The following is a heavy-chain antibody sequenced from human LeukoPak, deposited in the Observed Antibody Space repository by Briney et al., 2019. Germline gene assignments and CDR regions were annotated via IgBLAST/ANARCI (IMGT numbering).Heavy chain of an antibody. CDR2: INPDSGDT. Sequence: GASVKVSCKASGYTFTGYYIHWVRQAPGQGLEWMGWINPDSGDTYYARKFQGRVTMTRDTSITTAYMELSRLRFDDTAIYYCARRSRSSSLGDCFDPWGQGTLVTVSS. D-gene: IGHD6-13*01. CDR1: GYTFTGYY. V-gene: IGHV1-2*02. J-gene: IGHJ5*02. CDR3: ARRSRSSSLGDCFDP.